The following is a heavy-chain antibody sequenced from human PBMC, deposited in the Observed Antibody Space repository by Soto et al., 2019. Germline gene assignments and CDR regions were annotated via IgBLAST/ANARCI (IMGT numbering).Heavy chain of an antibody. CDR3: AKVLCGLRYFDY. Sequence: EVQLLESGGGLVQPGGSLRLSCAASEFSFSSYAMSWVRQAPRKGLEWVSVIGGGGGGTSYADSVKGRFTISRDNSKNTLYLQMNSLRAEYSAVYYCAKVLCGLRYFDYWGQGTLVTVSS. J-gene: IGHJ4*02. D-gene: IGHD2-2*01. CDR1: EFSFSSYA. CDR2: IGGGGGGT. V-gene: IGHV3-23*01.